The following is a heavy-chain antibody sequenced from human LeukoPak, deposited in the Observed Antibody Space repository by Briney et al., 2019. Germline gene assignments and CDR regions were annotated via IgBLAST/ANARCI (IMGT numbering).Heavy chain of an antibody. D-gene: IGHD5-24*01. CDR1: GFTFSSYR. CDR2: ISSSSSYI. V-gene: IGHV3-21*01. CDR3: ATLFPPSLKMATIPRASDY. J-gene: IGHJ4*02. Sequence: GGSLRLSCAASGFTFSSYRMTWVRQAPGKGLEWVSSISSSSSYIYYADSVKGRFTISRDNAKNSLYLQMNSLRAEDTAVYYCATLFPPSLKMATIPRASDYWGQGTLVTVSS.